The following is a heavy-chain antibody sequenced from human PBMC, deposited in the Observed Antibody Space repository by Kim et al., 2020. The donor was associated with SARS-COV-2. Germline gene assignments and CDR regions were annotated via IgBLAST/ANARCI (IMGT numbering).Heavy chain of an antibody. Sequence: SVKVSCKASGGTFSSYAISWVRQAPGQGLEWMGGIIPIFGTVNYAQKFQGRVTITADESTSTAYMELSSLRSEDTAVYYCARDMGLLLWFGEFRPPHQDYYYYGMDVWGQGTTVTVSS. D-gene: IGHD3-10*01. CDR3: ARDMGLLLWFGEFRPPHQDYYYYGMDV. CDR1: GGTFSSYA. V-gene: IGHV1-69*13. CDR2: IIPIFGTV. J-gene: IGHJ6*02.